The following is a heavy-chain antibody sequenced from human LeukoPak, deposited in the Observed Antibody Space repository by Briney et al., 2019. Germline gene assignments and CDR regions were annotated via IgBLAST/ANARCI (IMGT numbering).Heavy chain of an antibody. J-gene: IGHJ4*02. D-gene: IGHD3-22*01. CDR1: GGSFSGYY. V-gene: IGHV4-34*01. Sequence: SETLSLTCAVYGGSFSGYYWSWIRQPPGKGLEWIGEVNHSGSTNYNPSLKSRVTISVDTSKNQFSLKLSSVTAADTAVYYCARTSRTYYYDSSGYGGDYWGQGTLVTVSS. CDR3: ARTSRTYYYDSSGYGGDY. CDR2: VNHSGST.